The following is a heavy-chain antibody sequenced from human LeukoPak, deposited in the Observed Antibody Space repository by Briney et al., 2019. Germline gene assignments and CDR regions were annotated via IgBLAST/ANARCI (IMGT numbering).Heavy chain of an antibody. V-gene: IGHV3-48*03. CDR3: ARGAATGWSNDY. CDR1: AFTFSSHE. D-gene: IGHD6-19*01. Sequence: GGSLRLSSAASAFTFSSHEMNWVRQAPGKGLEWISYISGSGSNIYYADSVRGRFTTSRDNAKNSLYLQMNSLRADDTAIYYCARGAATGWSNDYWGQGILVTVSS. J-gene: IGHJ4*02. CDR2: ISGSGSNI.